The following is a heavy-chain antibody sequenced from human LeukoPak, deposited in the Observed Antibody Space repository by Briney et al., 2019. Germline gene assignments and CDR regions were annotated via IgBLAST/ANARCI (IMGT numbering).Heavy chain of an antibody. D-gene: IGHD3/OR15-3a*01. CDR2: INSDGSTT. Sequence: PGGSLRLSCVASGFTFSSYWMHWVRQAPGEGLVWVSRINSDGSTTTYADSVKGRFTISRDNAKNTLYLQMNSLRVEDTAVYYCAKIPQVGTVAVPSFDHWGQGTLVTVSS. V-gene: IGHV3-74*01. CDR3: AKIPQVGTVAVPSFDH. J-gene: IGHJ4*02. CDR1: GFTFSSYW.